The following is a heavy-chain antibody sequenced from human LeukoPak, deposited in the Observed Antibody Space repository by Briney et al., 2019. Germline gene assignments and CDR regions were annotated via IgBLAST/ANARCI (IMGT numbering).Heavy chain of an antibody. CDR2: IYPSDSDT. J-gene: IGHJ3*02. V-gene: IGHV5-51*01. CDR1: GYTFSTYW. Sequence: GESLKISCKGFGYTFSTYWIGWVRQMPGKGLEWMGIIYPSDSDTRYSPSRKGQVTISADKSITTAYLQWSSLKASDTAMYYCARRLYGGNEALDIWGQGTMVTVSS. D-gene: IGHD4-23*01. CDR3: ARRLYGGNEALDI.